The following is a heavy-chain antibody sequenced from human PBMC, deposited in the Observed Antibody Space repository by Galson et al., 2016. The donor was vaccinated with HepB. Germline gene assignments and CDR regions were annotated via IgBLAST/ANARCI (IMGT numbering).Heavy chain of an antibody. V-gene: IGHV3-13*01. Sequence: SLRLSCAASEFTFSSYDMHWARQATGKGLEWVSGIDTAGGTSYLGSVKGRFTISRENAKNSLYLQMNSLRVGDTAVYYCVREILLVVGYYGMDVWGQGTTVTVSS. D-gene: IGHD5-18*01. CDR3: VREILLVVGYYGMDV. J-gene: IGHJ6*02. CDR1: EFTFSSYD. CDR2: IDTAGGT.